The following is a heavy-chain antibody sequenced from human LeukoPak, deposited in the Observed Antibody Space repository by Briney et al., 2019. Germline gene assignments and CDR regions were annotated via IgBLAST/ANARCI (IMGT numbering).Heavy chain of an antibody. D-gene: IGHD1-26*01. J-gene: IGHJ4*02. CDR3: AKDGVWGSYYYDYFDY. V-gene: IGHV3-43*02. Sequence: PGGSLRLSCAASGFTFDDYAMHWVRQAPGKGLEGVSLISGDGGSTYYADSMKGRFTISRDNSKNSLYLQMNSLRTEDTALYYCAKDGVWGSYYYDYFDYWGQGTLVTVSS. CDR1: GFTFDDYA. CDR2: ISGDGGST.